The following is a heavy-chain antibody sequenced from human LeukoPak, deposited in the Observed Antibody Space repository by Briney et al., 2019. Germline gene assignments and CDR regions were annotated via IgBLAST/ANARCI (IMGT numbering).Heavy chain of an antibody. D-gene: IGHD3-10*01. J-gene: IGHJ4*02. CDR2: MYYIGSN. CDR3: ARHAPGGFGELEPFDY. Sequence: PSDTLSLTCTVSGGSISSDYWSWLRQSPGKGLEWLGYMYYIGSNNYNPSLKSRVIISLDTSKNQFSLRLSSVTAADTAVYYCARHAPGGFGELEPFDYWGQGILVTVSS. V-gene: IGHV4-59*08. CDR1: GGSISSDY.